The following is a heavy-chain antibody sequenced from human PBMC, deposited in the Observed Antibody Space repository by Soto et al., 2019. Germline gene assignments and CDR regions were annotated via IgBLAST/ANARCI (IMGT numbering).Heavy chain of an antibody. V-gene: IGHV3-48*01. CDR2: ISSSSSTI. CDR3: ARDSGYSYGPLDY. CDR1: GFTFSSYS. J-gene: IGHJ4*02. Sequence: EVELVESRGGLVQPGGSLRLSCAASGFTFSSYSMNWVRQAPGKGLEWVSYISSSSSTIYYADSVKGRFTISRDNAKNSLYLQMNSLRAEDTAVYYCARDSGYSYGPLDYWGQGTLVTVSS. D-gene: IGHD5-18*01.